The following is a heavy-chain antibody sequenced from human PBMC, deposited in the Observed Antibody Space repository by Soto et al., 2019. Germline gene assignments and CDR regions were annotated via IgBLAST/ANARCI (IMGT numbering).Heavy chain of an antibody. CDR1: GYTFTSYA. J-gene: IGHJ5*02. CDR3: AGACVDYGDYIWFDP. CDR2: INAGNGNT. V-gene: IGHV1-3*01. D-gene: IGHD4-17*01. Sequence: ASVKVSCKASGYTFTSYAMHWVRQAPGQRLEWMGWINAGNGNTKYSQKFQGRVTITRDTSASTAYMELSSLRSEDTAVYYCAGACVDYGDYIWFDPWGQGTLVTVS.